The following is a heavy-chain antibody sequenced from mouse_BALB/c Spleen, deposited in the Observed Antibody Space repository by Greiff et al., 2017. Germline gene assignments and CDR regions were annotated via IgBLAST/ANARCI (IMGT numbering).Heavy chain of an antibody. Sequence: EVKLVESGGGLVQPGGSRKLSCAASGFTFSDYGMAWVRQAPGKGPEWVAFISNLAYSIYYADTVTGRFTISRENAKNTLYLEMSSLRSEDTAMYYCARGGTLYYFDYWGQGTTLTVSS. CDR3: ARGGTLYYFDY. V-gene: IGHV5-15*02. CDR1: GFTFSDYG. CDR2: ISNLAYSI. J-gene: IGHJ2*01.